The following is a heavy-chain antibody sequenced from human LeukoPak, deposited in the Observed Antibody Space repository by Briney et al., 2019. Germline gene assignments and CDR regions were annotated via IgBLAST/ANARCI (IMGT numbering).Heavy chain of an antibody. CDR3: ARDGYGKIDP. CDR1: GGSISSGGYS. V-gene: IGHV4-30-2*01. CDR2: IYHSGST. J-gene: IGHJ5*02. Sequence: SQTLSLTCAVSGGSISSGGYSWSWIRQPPGKGLEWIGYIYHSGSTCYNPSLKSRVTISVDRSKNQFSLKLSSVTAADTAVYYCARDGYGKIDPWGQGTLVTVSS. D-gene: IGHD5-18*01.